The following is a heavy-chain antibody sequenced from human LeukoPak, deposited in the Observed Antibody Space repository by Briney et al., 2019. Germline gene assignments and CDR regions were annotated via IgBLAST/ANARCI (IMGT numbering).Heavy chain of an antibody. CDR3: AKEMKPWMHFDY. CDR1: GFSFSEHG. J-gene: IGHJ4*02. D-gene: IGHD5-12*01. V-gene: IGHV3-30*02. CDR2: TWYDGSNN. Sequence: GGSLRLSCAASGFSFSEHGMHWVRQAPGKGPEWVTVTWYDGSNNHYADSVKGRFTISRDNSKNTVFLEMNSLRAEDTAVYYCAKEMKPWMHFDYWGQGTLVTVSS.